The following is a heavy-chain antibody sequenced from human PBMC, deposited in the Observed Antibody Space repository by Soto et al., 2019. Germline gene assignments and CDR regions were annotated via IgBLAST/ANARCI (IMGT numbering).Heavy chain of an antibody. CDR2: IDPSDSYT. J-gene: IGHJ4*02. D-gene: IGHD3-10*01. CDR1: GYSFTSYW. CDR3: SRHYYGSGSPASTLDY. Sequence: GESLKISCKGSGYSFTSYWISWVRQMPGKGLEWMGRIDPSDSYTNYSPSFQGHVTISADKSISTAYLQWSSLKASDTAMYYCSRHYYGSGSPASTLDYWGQGTLVTVSS. V-gene: IGHV5-10-1*01.